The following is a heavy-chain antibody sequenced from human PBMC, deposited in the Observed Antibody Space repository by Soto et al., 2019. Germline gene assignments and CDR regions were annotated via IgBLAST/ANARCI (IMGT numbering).Heavy chain of an antibody. CDR1: GGSISSGGYS. CDR3: ARGARSTYYGDYPFDY. CDR2: ICHSGST. Sequence: SETLSLTCAVSGGSISSGGYSWSWIRQPPGKGLEWIGYICHSGSTYYNPSLKSRVTISVDRSKNQFSLKLSSVTAADTAVYYCARGARSTYYGDYPFDYWGQGTLVTVSS. V-gene: IGHV4-30-2*01. D-gene: IGHD4-17*01. J-gene: IGHJ4*02.